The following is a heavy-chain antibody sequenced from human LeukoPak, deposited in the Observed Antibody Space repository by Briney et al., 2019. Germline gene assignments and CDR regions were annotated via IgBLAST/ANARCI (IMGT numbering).Heavy chain of an antibody. CDR2: ISSSSSYI. V-gene: IGHV3-21*01. J-gene: IGHJ4*02. Sequence: GGSLRLSCAASGFTLSSYSMNWVRQAPGKGLEWVSSISSSSSYIYYADSVKGRFTISRDNAKNSLYLQMNSLRAEDTAVYYCARDRGRLTLAELDYWGQGTLVTVSS. D-gene: IGHD3-10*01. CDR3: ARDRGRLTLAELDY. CDR1: GFTLSSYS.